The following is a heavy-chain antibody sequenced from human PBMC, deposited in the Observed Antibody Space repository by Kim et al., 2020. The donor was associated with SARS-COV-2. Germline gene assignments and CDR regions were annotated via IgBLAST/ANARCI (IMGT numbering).Heavy chain of an antibody. CDR1: GGSISSSSYY. CDR2: IYYSGST. D-gene: IGHD2-2*01. J-gene: IGHJ2*01. CDR3: ARQDRYCSSTSCYYRYGYFDL. Sequence: SETLSLTCTVSGGSISSSSYYWGWIRQPPGKGLEWIGSIYYSGSTYYNPSLKSRVTISVDTSKNQFSLKLSSVTAADTAVYYCARQDRYCSSTSCYYRYGYFDLWGRGTLVTVSS. V-gene: IGHV4-39*01.